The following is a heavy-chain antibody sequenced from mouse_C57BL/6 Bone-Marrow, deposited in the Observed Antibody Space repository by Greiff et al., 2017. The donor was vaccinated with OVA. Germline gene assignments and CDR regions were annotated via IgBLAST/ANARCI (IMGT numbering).Heavy chain of an antibody. Sequence: VQLKESGPELVKPGASVKIPCKASGYTFTDYNMDWVKQSHGKSLEWIGDINPNNGGTIYNQKFKGKATLTVDKSSSTAYMELRSLTSEDTAVYYCARRYYDYRFAYWGQGTLVTVSA. V-gene: IGHV1-18*01. J-gene: IGHJ3*01. CDR3: ARRYYDYRFAY. D-gene: IGHD2-4*01. CDR1: GYTFTDYN. CDR2: INPNNGGT.